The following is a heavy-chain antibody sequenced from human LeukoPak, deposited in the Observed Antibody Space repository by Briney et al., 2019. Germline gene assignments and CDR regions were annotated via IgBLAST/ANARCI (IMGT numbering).Heavy chain of an antibody. J-gene: IGHJ4*02. Sequence: GESLKISCKGSGYSFTSYWIGWVRQMPGKGLEWMGIIYPGDSDTRYSPSFQGQVTISADKSISTAYLQWSSLKASDTAMYYCARHPVAGIAVAGRGYYFDYWGQGTLVTASS. V-gene: IGHV5-51*01. D-gene: IGHD6-19*01. CDR1: GYSFTSYW. CDR2: IYPGDSDT. CDR3: ARHPVAGIAVAGRGYYFDY.